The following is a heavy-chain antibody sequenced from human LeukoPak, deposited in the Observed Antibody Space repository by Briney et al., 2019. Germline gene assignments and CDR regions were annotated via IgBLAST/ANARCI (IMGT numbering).Heavy chain of an antibody. D-gene: IGHD4-17*01. CDR1: GGSISSYY. Sequence: PSETLSLTCTVSGGSISSYYWSWIRQPPGKALEWVGYIYYSGSTNYNPSLKTRLTISVDASKNQFSLKLSSLTATDTAVYYCASLTTVIQGYFDSWGQGTLVTVSS. J-gene: IGHJ4*02. CDR2: IYYSGST. V-gene: IGHV4-59*08. CDR3: ASLTTVIQGYFDS.